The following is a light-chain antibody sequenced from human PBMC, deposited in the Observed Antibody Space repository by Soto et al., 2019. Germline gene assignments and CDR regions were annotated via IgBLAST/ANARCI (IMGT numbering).Light chain of an antibody. CDR3: QQRSNWPLT. Sequence: EIVLTQSPATLSLSPGERATLSCRASQSVSSYLAWYQHKPGQAPRLLIYDASNRATGIPARFSGSGSGTVFTLTISSLEPEDFAVYYCQQRSNWPLTFGGGTKVEIK. CDR2: DAS. CDR1: QSVSSY. V-gene: IGKV3-11*01. J-gene: IGKJ4*01.